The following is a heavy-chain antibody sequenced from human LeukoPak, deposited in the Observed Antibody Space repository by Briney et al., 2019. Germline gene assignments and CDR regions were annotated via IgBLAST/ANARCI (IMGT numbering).Heavy chain of an antibody. Sequence: ASVKVSCKASGYTFTSYYIHWVRQAPGQGLEWMGMINPSGGSTSYAQKFEGRVTMTRGTSTTTVYMELSSLRSEDTAVYYCARVGRDRDYYYYYMDVWGKGTTVTVSS. V-gene: IGHV1-46*01. CDR2: INPSGGST. J-gene: IGHJ6*03. CDR3: ARVGRDRDYYYYYMDV. CDR1: GYTFTSYY.